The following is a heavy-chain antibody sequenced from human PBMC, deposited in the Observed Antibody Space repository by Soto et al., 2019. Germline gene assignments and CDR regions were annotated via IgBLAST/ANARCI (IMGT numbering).Heavy chain of an antibody. Sequence: SETLSLTCTVSGGSISSGDYYWSWIRQPPGKGLEWIGYIYYSGSTYYNPSLKSRVTTSVDTSKNQFSLKLSSVTAAETAVYYCARVVPFDWPLRGTRCWFDPWGQGTLVTVSS. J-gene: IGHJ5*02. CDR1: GGSISSGDYY. V-gene: IGHV4-30-4*01. CDR3: ARVVPFDWPLRGTRCWFDP. D-gene: IGHD3-9*01. CDR2: IYYSGST.